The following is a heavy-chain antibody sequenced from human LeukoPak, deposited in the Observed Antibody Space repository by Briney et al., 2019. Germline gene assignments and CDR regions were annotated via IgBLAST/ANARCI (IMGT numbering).Heavy chain of an antibody. D-gene: IGHD1-26*01. CDR3: ARGELQFDY. CDR2: ISSSSSYI. Sequence: GGSLRLSCAASGFTFSSYSMSWVRQAPGKGLEWVSSISSSSSYIYYAHSVKGRFTISRDNAKNSLYLQMNTLRAEDTAVYYCARGELQFDYWGKGTTVTVSS. CDR1: GFTFSSYS. V-gene: IGHV3-21*01. J-gene: IGHJ6*04.